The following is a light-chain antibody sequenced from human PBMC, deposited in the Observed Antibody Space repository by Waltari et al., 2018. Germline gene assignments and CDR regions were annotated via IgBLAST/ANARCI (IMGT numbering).Light chain of an antibody. CDR3: QQRYSTPRT. CDR1: QSISSY. J-gene: IGKJ2*01. V-gene: IGKV1-39*01. Sequence: IELTQSPAPVSASVGNRVTIPGLARQSISSYLNWYQQKPGKAPKLLIYAASSLQGGVPSSFSCSGSGTDFTLTISSLQPEDVATYYGQQRYSTPRTFRQGTKLEI. CDR2: AAS.